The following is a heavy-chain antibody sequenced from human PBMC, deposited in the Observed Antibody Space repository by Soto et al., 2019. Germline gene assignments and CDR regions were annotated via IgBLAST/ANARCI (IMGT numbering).Heavy chain of an antibody. CDR3: ARDVDPRYYDSSGYYSTFLDY. J-gene: IGHJ4*02. CDR1: GGTFSSYA. CDR2: IIPIFGTA. Sequence: ASVKVSCKASGGTFSSYAISWVRQAPGQGLEWMGGIIPIFGTANYAQKFQGRVTITADESTSTAYMELSSLRSEDTAVYYCARDVDPRYYDSSGYYSTFLDYWGQGNLVTVSS. V-gene: IGHV1-69*13. D-gene: IGHD3-22*01.